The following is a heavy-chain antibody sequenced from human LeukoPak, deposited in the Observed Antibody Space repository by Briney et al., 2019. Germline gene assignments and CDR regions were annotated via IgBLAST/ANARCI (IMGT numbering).Heavy chain of an antibody. V-gene: IGHV1-46*01. J-gene: IGHJ4*02. CDR2: INPSGGST. CDR3: ARSDYGDYRSPFDY. D-gene: IGHD4-17*01. CDR1: GYTFTSYY. Sequence: ASVTLSCTASGYTFTSYYIHWVRQAPGQGLEWMGIINPSGGSTIYAQKFQGRVTMTRDTSTSTVYMELSSLRSEDTAVYYCARSDYGDYRSPFDYWGQGTLVTVSS.